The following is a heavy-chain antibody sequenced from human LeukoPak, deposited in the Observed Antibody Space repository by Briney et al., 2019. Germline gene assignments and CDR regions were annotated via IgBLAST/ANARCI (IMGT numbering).Heavy chain of an antibody. CDR2: FSGTGPTT. CDR3: ARDHGTCGSKWYFDL. Sequence: QPGGSLRLSCAASGFTFSSNAMNWVRQAPGKGLEWVSAFSGTGPTTYYADSVKGRFTISRDNPKNTLYLQMNSLRAEDTAVYYCARDHGTCGSKWYFDLWGRGTLVTVSS. CDR1: GFTFSSNA. D-gene: IGHD5-12*01. J-gene: IGHJ2*01. V-gene: IGHV3-23*01.